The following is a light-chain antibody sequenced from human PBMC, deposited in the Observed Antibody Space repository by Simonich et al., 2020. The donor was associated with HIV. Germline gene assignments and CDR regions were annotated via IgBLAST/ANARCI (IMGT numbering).Light chain of an antibody. CDR2: DFR. J-gene: IGLJ2*01. V-gene: IGLV2-14*02. CDR1: SSVVGSYSL. CDR3: SSYSSKSSVI. Sequence: QSALTQPASVSGSPGQSLTISCTGTSSVVGSYSLVSWYQQQPGKAPKLMIYDFRNRPSGVSNRCSGSKSGNTASLTVSGLQAEDEADYYCSSYSSKSSVIFGGGTKLTVL.